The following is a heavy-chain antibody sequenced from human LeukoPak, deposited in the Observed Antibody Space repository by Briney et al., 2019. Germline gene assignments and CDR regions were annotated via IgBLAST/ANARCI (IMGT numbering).Heavy chain of an antibody. D-gene: IGHD3-10*01. CDR3: ARDHYGYSSGSGFDC. V-gene: IGHV1-2*06. J-gene: IGHJ4*02. Sequence: ASVKVSCKASGYTFTGYYMHWVRQAPGPGLEWMGRINPNSGGTNYAQRFQGRVTMTRDTSISTDYMELSRLRSDDTAVYYCARDHYGYSSGSGFDCWGQGILVTVSS. CDR1: GYTFTGYY. CDR2: INPNSGGT.